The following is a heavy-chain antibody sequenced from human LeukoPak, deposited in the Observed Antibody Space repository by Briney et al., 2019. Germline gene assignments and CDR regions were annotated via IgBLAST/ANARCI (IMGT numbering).Heavy chain of an antibody. Sequence: GGSLRLSCAASGFALSSYAMSWVRQAPGKGLEWVSAISDSGNTYHADSVKGRFTISRDSSKNTLFLQMNRLRPEDAAVYYCAKAPVTTCRGAYCYPFDYWGQGTLVTVSS. V-gene: IGHV3-23*01. CDR3: AKAPVTTCRGAYCYPFDY. D-gene: IGHD2-21*01. J-gene: IGHJ4*02. CDR1: GFALSSYA. CDR2: ISDSGNT.